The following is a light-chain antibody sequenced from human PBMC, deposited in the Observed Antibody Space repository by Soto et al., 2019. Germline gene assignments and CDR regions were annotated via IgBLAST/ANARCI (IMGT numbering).Light chain of an antibody. J-gene: IGKJ4*01. Sequence: EIVMTQSPATLSVSPGERATLSCRASQRVSTNLAWYQQKPGQAPRLLIYGASTRATGIPARFSGSGSGTEFTLTISSLQSEDFAVYYCEQYQNWLTFGGGNKVEIK. CDR2: GAS. CDR1: QRVSTN. V-gene: IGKV3-15*01. CDR3: EQYQNWLT.